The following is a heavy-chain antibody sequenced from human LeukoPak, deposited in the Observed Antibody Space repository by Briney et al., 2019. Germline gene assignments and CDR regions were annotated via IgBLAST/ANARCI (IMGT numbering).Heavy chain of an antibody. CDR2: ISYDGSNK. CDR1: GFTLSSYG. Sequence: GRFLRLSCAASGFTLSSYGMHWVRQAPGKGLEWVAVISYDGSNKYYADSVKGRFTISRDNSKNTLYLQMNSLRAEDTAVYYCAKDHIVVVVAATPDYWGQGTLVTVSS. J-gene: IGHJ4*02. D-gene: IGHD2-15*01. V-gene: IGHV3-30*18. CDR3: AKDHIVVVVAATPDY.